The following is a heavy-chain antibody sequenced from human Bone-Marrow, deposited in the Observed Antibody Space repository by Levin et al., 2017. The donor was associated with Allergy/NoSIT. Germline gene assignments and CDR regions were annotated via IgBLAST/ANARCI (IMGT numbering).Heavy chain of an antibody. Sequence: RSGGSLRLSCAASGFTFSSYAMSWVRQAPGKGLEWVAAISGSGGSTYYADSVKGRFTISRDNSKNTLYLQMNSLRAEDTAVYYCAKVSWVATILTYYYGMDVWGQGTTVTVSS. D-gene: IGHD5-12*01. CDR3: AKVSWVATILTYYYGMDV. V-gene: IGHV3-23*01. CDR2: ISGSGGST. J-gene: IGHJ6*02. CDR1: GFTFSSYA.